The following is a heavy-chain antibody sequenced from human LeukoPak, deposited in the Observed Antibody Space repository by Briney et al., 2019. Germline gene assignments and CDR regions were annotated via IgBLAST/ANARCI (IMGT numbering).Heavy chain of an antibody. CDR3: ARDLAYGDYFDY. J-gene: IGHJ4*02. V-gene: IGHV3-21*01. CDR2: ISSSSSYI. CDR1: GFTFSYHW. D-gene: IGHD4-17*01. Sequence: GGSLRLSCAASGFTFSYHWMTWVRQAPGKGLEWVSSISSSSSYIYYADSVKGRFTISRDNAKNSLYLQMNSLRAEDTAVYYCARDLAYGDYFDYWGQGTLVTVSS.